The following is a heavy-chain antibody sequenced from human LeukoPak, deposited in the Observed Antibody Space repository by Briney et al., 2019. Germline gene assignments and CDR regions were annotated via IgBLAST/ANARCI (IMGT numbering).Heavy chain of an antibody. CDR3: AKDHYWSIDY. J-gene: IGHJ4*02. CDR2: ISYDGSNK. D-gene: IGHD3-3*01. CDR1: GFTFSSYG. V-gene: IGHV3-30*18. Sequence: GGSLRLSCAASGFTFSSYGMHRVRQAPGKGLEWVAVISYDGSNKYYADSVKGRFTISRDIAKNTLYLQMNSLRAEDTGVYYCAKDHYWSIDYWGRGTLVTVSS.